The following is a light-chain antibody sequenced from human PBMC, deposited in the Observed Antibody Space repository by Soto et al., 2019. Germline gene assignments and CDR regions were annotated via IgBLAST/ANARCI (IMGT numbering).Light chain of an antibody. V-gene: IGKV3-20*01. J-gene: IGKJ1*01. CDR3: QQYGTSPPT. CDR2: GAS. CDR1: QSVSSNF. Sequence: EIVLTQSPGTLSLSPGERATLSCKASQSVSSNFLAWYQRKPGQAPRLLIYGASYRATDIPSRFSGSGSGRDFTLTITRLDPEDFAVYYCQQYGTSPPTFGQGTKVEI.